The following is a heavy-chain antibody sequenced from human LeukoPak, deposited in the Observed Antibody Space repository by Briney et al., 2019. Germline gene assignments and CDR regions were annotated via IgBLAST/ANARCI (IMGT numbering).Heavy chain of an antibody. Sequence: PSETLSLTCTVSGGSISSYYWSWIRQPPGKGLEWIGEINHSGSTNYNPSLKSRVTISVDTSKNQFSLKLSSVTAADTAVYYCARGGAVSWFDPWGQGTLVTVSS. CDR3: ARGGAVSWFDP. J-gene: IGHJ5*02. CDR2: INHSGST. D-gene: IGHD3-10*01. V-gene: IGHV4-34*01. CDR1: GGSISSYY.